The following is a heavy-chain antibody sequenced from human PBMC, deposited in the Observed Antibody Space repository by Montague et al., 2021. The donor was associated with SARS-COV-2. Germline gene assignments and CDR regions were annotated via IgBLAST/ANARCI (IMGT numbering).Heavy chain of an antibody. V-gene: IGHV4-39*01. Sequence: SETLSLTCTVSGGSIRSSSYYWGWIRQPPGKGLEWTGSIYYSGSTYYNPSLKSRVTISVDTSKNQFSLKLSSVTAADTAVYYCARRSYDIFTGYSIHNWFDPWGQGTLVTVSS. CDR2: IYYSGST. D-gene: IGHD3-9*01. CDR1: GGSIRSSSYY. CDR3: ARRSYDIFTGYSIHNWFDP. J-gene: IGHJ5*02.